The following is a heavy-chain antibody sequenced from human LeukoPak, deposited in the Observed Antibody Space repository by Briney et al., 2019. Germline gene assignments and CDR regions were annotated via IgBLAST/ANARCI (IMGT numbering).Heavy chain of an antibody. D-gene: IGHD3-3*01. CDR1: GGTFSSYA. Sequence: SVKVSCKASGGTFSSYAISWVRQAPGQGLEWMGGIIPIFGTANYAQEFQGRVTITADESTSTAYMELSSLRSEDTAVYYCAPYYDFWSGYPNWFDPWGQGTLVTVSS. V-gene: IGHV1-69*13. CDR2: IIPIFGTA. CDR3: APYYDFWSGYPNWFDP. J-gene: IGHJ5*02.